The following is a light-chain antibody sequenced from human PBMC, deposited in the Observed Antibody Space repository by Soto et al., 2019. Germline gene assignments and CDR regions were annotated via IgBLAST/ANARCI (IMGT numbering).Light chain of an antibody. CDR3: QQYGSSGT. V-gene: IGKV3-15*01. J-gene: IGKJ1*01. Sequence: IVMTQSTATLPVSPGERATLSFRASQSVSSNLAWYQQKPGQAPRLLIYGASTRATGIPARFSGSGSGTECTLTISSLQSEDFAVYYCQQYGSSGTFGQGTKVDIK. CDR2: GAS. CDR1: QSVSSN.